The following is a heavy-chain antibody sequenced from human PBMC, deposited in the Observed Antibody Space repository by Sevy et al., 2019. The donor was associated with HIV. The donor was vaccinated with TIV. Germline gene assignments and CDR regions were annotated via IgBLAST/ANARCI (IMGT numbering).Heavy chain of an antibody. J-gene: IGHJ4*02. CDR1: GYTFTGYY. CDR2: INPNSGGT. Sequence: ASVKVSCKASGYTFTGYYMHWVRQAPGQGLEWMGWINPNSGGTNYAQKFQGRVTMTRDTSISPAYMELSRLRSDDTAVYYCARDRGATVVNLGEFDYWGQGTLVTVSS. D-gene: IGHD4-17*01. V-gene: IGHV1-2*02. CDR3: ARDRGATVVNLGEFDY.